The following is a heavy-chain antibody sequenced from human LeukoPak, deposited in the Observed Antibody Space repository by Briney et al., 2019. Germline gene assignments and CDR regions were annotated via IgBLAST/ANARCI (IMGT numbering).Heavy chain of an antibody. J-gene: IGHJ4*02. CDR2: INTDDSST. CDR3: GRGCYTSGLDY. Sequence: PGGSLRLSCAASGFTFSRYWMHWVRQAPGKGLVWVSCINTDDSSTIYADSVKGRFTVSRDIAKNTLYLQMNSLRAEDTAVYYCGRGCYTSGLDYWGQGTLVTVSS. D-gene: IGHD2-2*02. CDR1: GFTFSRYW. V-gene: IGHV3-74*01.